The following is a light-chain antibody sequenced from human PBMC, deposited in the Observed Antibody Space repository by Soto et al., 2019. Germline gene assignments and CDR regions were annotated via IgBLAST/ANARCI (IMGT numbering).Light chain of an antibody. Sequence: QSALTQPPSASGSPGQSVTISCTGTSSDIGGYNFVSWYQQHPGKAPKLMIYDVTKRPSGVPDRFSDSKSGNTASLTVSGLQAEDEADYYCTSYAGINNLVFGGGTKLTVL. V-gene: IGLV2-8*01. CDR3: TSYAGINNLV. J-gene: IGLJ2*01. CDR1: SSDIGGYNF. CDR2: DVT.